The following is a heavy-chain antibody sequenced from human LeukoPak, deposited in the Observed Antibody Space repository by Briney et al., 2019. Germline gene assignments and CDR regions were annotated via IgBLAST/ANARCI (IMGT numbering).Heavy chain of an antibody. CDR3: AREGYSCGYDY. CDR1: GFTFSSYA. J-gene: IGHJ4*02. CDR2: ISGIGGST. V-gene: IGHV3-23*01. D-gene: IGHD5-18*01. Sequence: GGSLRLSCAASGFTFSSYAMSWVRQAPGKGLEWVSTISGIGGSTYYADSVKGRFTVSRDNSKNTLYLQMNSLRAEDTAVYYCAREGYSCGYDYWGQGTLVTVSS.